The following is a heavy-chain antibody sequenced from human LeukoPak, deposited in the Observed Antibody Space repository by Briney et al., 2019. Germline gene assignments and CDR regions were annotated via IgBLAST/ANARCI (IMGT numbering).Heavy chain of an antibody. V-gene: IGHV1-69*04. CDR2: IIPILGIA. D-gene: IGHD3-22*01. CDR1: GGTFSSYA. CDR3: ARDSPDSSGYSDY. Sequence: ASVKVSCKASGGTFSSYAISWVRQAPGQGLEWMGRIIPILGIANYAQKFQGRVTITADKSTSTAYMELSSLRSEDTAVYYCARDSPDSSGYSDYWGQGTLVTVSS. J-gene: IGHJ4*02.